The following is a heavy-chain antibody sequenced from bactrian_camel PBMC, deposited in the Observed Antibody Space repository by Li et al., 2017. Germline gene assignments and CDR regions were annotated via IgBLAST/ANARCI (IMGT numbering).Heavy chain of an antibody. J-gene: IGHJ6*01. V-gene: IGHV3S53*01. Sequence: VQLVESGGNSVQTGGSLKLTCAASIAITNGCGMGWYRQVPGKKREIVSTIIPDGTTTYVDSVKGRFTTSQDLFKNELYLEMNSLKPEDTAVYYCAARRFLGPNCYALRGYWGQGTQVTVS. CDR2: IIPDGTT. CDR1: IAITNGCG. CDR3: AARRFLGPNCYALRGY. D-gene: IGHD1*01.